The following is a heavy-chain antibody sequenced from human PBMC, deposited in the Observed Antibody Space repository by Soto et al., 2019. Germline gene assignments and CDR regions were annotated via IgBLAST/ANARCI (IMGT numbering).Heavy chain of an antibody. Sequence: PSETLSLTCTVSGGSISSTYYYWGWLRQSPGKGLEWIGSIYYSGKTYYNPSLKSRVTISVDTSKNQFSLRLTSVTAADTAVYYCARPQGSTSRHHWFDPSGPGALVTVSS. CDR3: ARPQGSTSRHHWFDP. J-gene: IGHJ5*02. CDR1: GGSISSTYYY. V-gene: IGHV4-39*01. CDR2: IYYSGKT. D-gene: IGHD3-10*01.